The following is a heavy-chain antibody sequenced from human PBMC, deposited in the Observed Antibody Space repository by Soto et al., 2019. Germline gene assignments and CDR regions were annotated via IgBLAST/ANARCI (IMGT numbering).Heavy chain of an antibody. CDR3: ARDPSYGYYSYYGMDV. CDR1: GASISGGGYY. Sequence: QVQLQESGPGLVKPSQTLSLTCTVSGASISGGGYYWSWIRQHPGKGLEWIGSIYYSGNTYYSPSLKCRVTISVDTSKNHFSLRLTSVAAADTAGYYCARDPSYGYYSYYGMDVWGQGTTVTVSS. CDR2: IYYSGNT. D-gene: IGHD1-26*01. V-gene: IGHV4-31*03. J-gene: IGHJ6*02.